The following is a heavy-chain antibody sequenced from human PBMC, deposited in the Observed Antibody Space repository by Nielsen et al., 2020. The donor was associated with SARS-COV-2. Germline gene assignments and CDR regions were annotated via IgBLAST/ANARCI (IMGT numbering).Heavy chain of an antibody. CDR1: GFTFSSYA. CDR2: IYYSGST. Sequence: GSLRLSCAASGFTFSSYAMSWIRQPPGKGLEWIGYIYYSGSTNYNPSLKSRVTISVDTSKNQFSLKLSSVTAADTAVYYCAREGGYSSTWGQGTLVTVSS. J-gene: IGHJ5*02. CDR3: AREGGYSST. D-gene: IGHD6-13*01. V-gene: IGHV4-59*01.